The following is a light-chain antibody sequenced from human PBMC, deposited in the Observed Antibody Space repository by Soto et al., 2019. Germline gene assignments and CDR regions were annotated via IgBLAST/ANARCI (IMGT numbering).Light chain of an antibody. V-gene: IGKV3-20*01. Sequence: EIVLTQSPGTLSLSPGERATLSCRASQSVSSDYLAWYQQKPGQPPRLLIHSASSRAAGIPGRFSGSGSGADFTLTISRLEPEDFAVYYCQQYVTAPYTFGQGTKLESK. J-gene: IGKJ2*01. CDR3: QQYVTAPYT. CDR1: QSVSSDY. CDR2: SAS.